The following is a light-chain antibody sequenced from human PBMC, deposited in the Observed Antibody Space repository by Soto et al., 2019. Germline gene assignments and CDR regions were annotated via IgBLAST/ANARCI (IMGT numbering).Light chain of an antibody. CDR1: QSVSSSY. Sequence: EIVLTQSPGTLSLSPGERATLSCRASQSVSSSYLAWYQQKPGQAPRLLIYGASSRATGIPDRFSGSGSGTDFTLTISRLEPEDFAVYYCQQYGSSHPQTFDQGTKV. CDR2: GAS. V-gene: IGKV3-20*01. J-gene: IGKJ1*01. CDR3: QQYGSSHPQT.